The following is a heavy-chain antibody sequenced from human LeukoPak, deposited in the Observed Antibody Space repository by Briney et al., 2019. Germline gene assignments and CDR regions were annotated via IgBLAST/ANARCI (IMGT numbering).Heavy chain of an antibody. V-gene: IGHV4-39*01. CDR3: ARRRYPSHCGADCAFDY. CDR1: GGSISSSSYY. Sequence: TSSETLSLTCTVSGGSISSSSYYWGWIRQPPGKGLEWIGSIYYSGSTYYNPSLKSRVTISVDTSKNQFSLKLSSVTAADTAVYYCARRRYPSHCGADCAFDYWGQGTLVTVSS. CDR2: IYYSGST. J-gene: IGHJ4*02. D-gene: IGHD2-21*02.